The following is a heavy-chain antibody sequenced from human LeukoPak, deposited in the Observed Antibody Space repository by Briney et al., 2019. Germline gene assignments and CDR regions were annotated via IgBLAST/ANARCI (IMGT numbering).Heavy chain of an antibody. Sequence: SQTLSLTCTVSGGSISSGAYYWSWIRQHPGKGLDWIGYVYYGGSTFYNPSLKSRVTISVDTSKNQFSLKLSPVTAADTAVYYCARKTYGDLYFDYWGQGTLVTVSS. CDR2: VYYGGST. J-gene: IGHJ4*02. D-gene: IGHD4-17*01. CDR1: GGSISSGAYY. V-gene: IGHV4-31*03. CDR3: ARKTYGDLYFDY.